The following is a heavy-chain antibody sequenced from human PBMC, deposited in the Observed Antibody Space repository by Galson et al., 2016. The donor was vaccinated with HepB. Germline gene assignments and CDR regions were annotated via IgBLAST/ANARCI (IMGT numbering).Heavy chain of an antibody. D-gene: IGHD5-12*01. CDR2: ISHRGET. J-gene: IGHJ6*03. V-gene: IGHV4-34*01. CDR3: ARGGNSGYGEFDYPKFYMDV. CDR1: GGSFSGYY. Sequence: SETLSLTCTMSGGSFSGYYWSWVRQSPGKVMEWIGEISHRGETNYNPSLETRVTMLVDSSMKQFSLNLKSLTAADAATYYCARGGNSGYGEFDYPKFYMDVWGKGATVTVAS.